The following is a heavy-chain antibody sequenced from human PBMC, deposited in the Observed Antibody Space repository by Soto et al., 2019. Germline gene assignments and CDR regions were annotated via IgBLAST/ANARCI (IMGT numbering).Heavy chain of an antibody. CDR1: GGSITTYQ. D-gene: IGHD4-17*01. CDR2: YSGFT. CDR3: ARDYGDYSFLFDY. J-gene: IGHJ4*02. V-gene: IGHV4-59*01. Sequence: SETLSLTCTVSGGSITTYQWSWIRQPPGKGLEWIGGYSGFTNYNPSLESRATISVDHSKNQFFLTLRSVTAADTAVYYCARDYGDYSFLFDYWGQRALDTGSS.